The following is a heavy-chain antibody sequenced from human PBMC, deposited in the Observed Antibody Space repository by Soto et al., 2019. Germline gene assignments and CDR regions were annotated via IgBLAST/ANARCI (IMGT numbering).Heavy chain of an antibody. Sequence: GGSLRLSCAASGFTFSSYAMSWVRQAPGKGLEWVSAISGSGGSTYYADSVKGRFTISRDNSKNTLYLQMNSLRAEDTAVYYCAKGVRSNDIVVVIAADAFDIWGQGTMVTVSS. CDR2: ISGSGGST. J-gene: IGHJ3*02. V-gene: IGHV3-23*01. CDR1: GFTFSSYA. CDR3: AKGVRSNDIVVVIAADAFDI. D-gene: IGHD2-21*01.